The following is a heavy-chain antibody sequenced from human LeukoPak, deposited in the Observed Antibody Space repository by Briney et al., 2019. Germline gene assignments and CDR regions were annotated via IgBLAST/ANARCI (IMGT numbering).Heavy chain of an antibody. CDR1: GFTFSSYG. CDR3: AKVSVVTAILSDY. D-gene: IGHD2-21*02. V-gene: IGHV3-30*18. J-gene: IGHJ4*02. CDR2: ISYDGSNK. Sequence: GGSLRLSCAASGFTFSSYGMHWVRQAPGKGLEWVAVISYDGSNKYYADSVKGRFTISRDNSKNTLYLQMNSLRAEDTAVYYCAKVSVVTAILSDYWGQGTLVTVSS.